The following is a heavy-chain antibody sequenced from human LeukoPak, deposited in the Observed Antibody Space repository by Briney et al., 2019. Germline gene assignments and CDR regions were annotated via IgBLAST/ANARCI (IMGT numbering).Heavy chain of an antibody. CDR2: ISSNGGST. CDR1: GFTFSSYA. D-gene: IGHD2-21*02. J-gene: IGHJ4*02. Sequence: GGSLRLSCAASGFTFSSYAMHWVRQAPGKGLEYVSAISSNGGSTYYANSVKGRFTISRVNSKNTLYLQMGSLRAEDMAVYYCARVGAYCGGDCSLDYWGQGTLVTVSS. CDR3: ARVGAYCGGDCSLDY. V-gene: IGHV3-64*01.